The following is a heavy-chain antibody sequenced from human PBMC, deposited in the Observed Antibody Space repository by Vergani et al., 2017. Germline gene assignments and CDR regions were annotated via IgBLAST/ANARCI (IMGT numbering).Heavy chain of an antibody. Sequence: QVQLQESGPGLVKPSETLSLTCTVSGGSISSYYWSWIRQPPGKGLEWIGYIYTSGSTNYNPSLKSRVTISVDTSKNQFALQLSSVTAADTAVYYCARHVYGMDVWGQGTTVTVSS. J-gene: IGHJ6*02. CDR1: GGSISSYY. CDR3: ARHVYGMDV. V-gene: IGHV4-4*09. CDR2: IYTSGST.